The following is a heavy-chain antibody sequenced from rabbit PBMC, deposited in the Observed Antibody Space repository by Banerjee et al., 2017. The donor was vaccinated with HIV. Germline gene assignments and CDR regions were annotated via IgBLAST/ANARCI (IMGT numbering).Heavy chain of an antibody. J-gene: IGHJ3*01. Sequence: QSLEESGGDLVKPGASLTLTCTVSGFSFSSYTLSWVRQAPGKGLEWIGCIYAGSGSAYYASWVISRFTISKTSSTTMTLQMTSLTAADTATYFCARSFSDAGYRYTTRLDLWGPGTLVTDS. CDR1: GFSFSSYT. V-gene: IGHV1S40*01. CDR3: ARSFSDAGYRYTTRLDL. CDR2: IYAGSGSA. D-gene: IGHD6-1*01.